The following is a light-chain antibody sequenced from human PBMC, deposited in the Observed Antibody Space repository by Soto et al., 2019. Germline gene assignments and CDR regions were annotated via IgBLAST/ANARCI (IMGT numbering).Light chain of an antibody. CDR1: QGIRSY. V-gene: IGKV1-16*01. CDR3: QQYHSYPLT. CDR2: AAS. J-gene: IGKJ5*01. Sequence: QMTQSRSSLFAFVAARVTIPCRASQGIRSYLAWYQQKPGKAPESLIYAASALQSGVPSRFSGSGSGTDFTLTISSLQPEDFAAYYCQQYHSYPLTLGQGTRLEI.